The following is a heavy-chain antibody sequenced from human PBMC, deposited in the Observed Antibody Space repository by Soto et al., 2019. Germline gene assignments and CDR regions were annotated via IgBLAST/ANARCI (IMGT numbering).Heavy chain of an antibody. V-gene: IGHV4-31*03. Sequence: QVQLQESGPGLVKPSQTLSLTCTVSGGSISSGGYYWSWIRQHPGKGLEWIGYIYYSGSTYYHPSLKSRITISIDTSKNQFSLKLSSVIAADTAVYFCARSEDINYYYYMDVWGKGTTVTVSS. D-gene: IGHD2-15*01. CDR1: GGSISSGGYY. CDR2: IYYSGST. CDR3: ARSEDINYYYYMDV. J-gene: IGHJ6*03.